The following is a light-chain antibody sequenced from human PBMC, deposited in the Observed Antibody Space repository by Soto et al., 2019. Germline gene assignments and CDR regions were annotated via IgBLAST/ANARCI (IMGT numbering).Light chain of an antibody. J-gene: IGLJ2*01. V-gene: IGLV2-14*01. CDR3: SSYTSSSTLEV. CDR1: SSDVGGYNY. CDR2: DVS. Sequence: QSALTQPASVSGSPGQSITISCTGTSSDVGGYNYVSLYQQHPGKAPKLMIYDVSNRPSGVSNRFSGSKSGNTASLTISGLQAEDEADYYCSSYTSSSTLEVFGGGTKVTVL.